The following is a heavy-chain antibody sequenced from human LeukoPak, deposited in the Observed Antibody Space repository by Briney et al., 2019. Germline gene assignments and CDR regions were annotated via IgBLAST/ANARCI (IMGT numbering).Heavy chain of an antibody. CDR1: GGSINSGDCY. V-gene: IGHV4-31*02. J-gene: IGHJ5*02. D-gene: IGHD1-7*01. Sequence: SETLSLTCLVSGGSINSGDCYWSWLPQHPGKGLEGIRYIYYTRTTDHNLSRKSPITIDTDTYHNQFAPRFGYVTAADTALYYCARVQLELLLLGWIEPWGQGTLVTVS. CDR2: IYYTRTT. CDR3: ARVQLELLLLGWIEP.